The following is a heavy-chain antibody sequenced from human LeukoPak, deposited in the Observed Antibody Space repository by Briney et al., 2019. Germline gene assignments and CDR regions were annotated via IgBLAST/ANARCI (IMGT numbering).Heavy chain of an antibody. D-gene: IGHD3-22*01. Sequence: GGSLRLSCAASGFTFSSYGMPWVRQAPGKGLEWVAVISYDGSNKYYADSVKGRFTISRDNSKNTLYLQMKSLRAEDTAVYYCAKAGEDSSGYYYHFDYWGQGTLVTVSS. V-gene: IGHV3-30*18. J-gene: IGHJ4*02. CDR1: GFTFSSYG. CDR3: AKAGEDSSGYYYHFDY. CDR2: ISYDGSNK.